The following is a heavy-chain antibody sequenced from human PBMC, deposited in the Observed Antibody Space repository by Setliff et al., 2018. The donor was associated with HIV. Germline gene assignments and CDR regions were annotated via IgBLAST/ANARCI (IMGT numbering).Heavy chain of an antibody. V-gene: IGHV4-34*01. J-gene: IGHJ4*02. Sequence: SETLSLTCAVYGGAFNDYYWNWIRQPPGEGLQWIGEINHSGNINYNPSLRSRVTMSVDTSKKQFFLNVTSVTAADTAVYYCARGTYYNGGHLPLDSWGQGALVTVSS. CDR1: GGAFNDYY. CDR3: ARGTYYNGGHLPLDS. CDR2: INHSGNI. D-gene: IGHD2-8*01.